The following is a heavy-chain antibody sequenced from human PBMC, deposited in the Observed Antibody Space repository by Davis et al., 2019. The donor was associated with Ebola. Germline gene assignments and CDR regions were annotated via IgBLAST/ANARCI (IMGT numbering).Heavy chain of an antibody. J-gene: IGHJ3*02. V-gene: IGHV4-61*01. CDR1: GGSVSSGSYY. CDR2: IYYTGST. Sequence: SETLSLTCIVSGGSVSSGSYYWSWIRQPPGKGLEWIGYIYYTGSTNYNPSLKSRVTILVDTSKNQFSLKLSSVTAADTAVYYCARGNAFDIWGQGTMVTVSS. CDR3: ARGNAFDI.